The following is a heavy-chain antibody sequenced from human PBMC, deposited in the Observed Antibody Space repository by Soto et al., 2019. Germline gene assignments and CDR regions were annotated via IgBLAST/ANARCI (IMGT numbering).Heavy chain of an antibody. CDR1: GYTFTSYG. V-gene: IGHV1-18*01. CDR3: ARGGEFYYGSWSYYTEYFQH. CDR2: ISAYNGNT. Sequence: QVQLVQSGAEVKKPGASVKVSCKASGYTFTSYGISWVRQAPGQGLEWMGWISAYNGNTNYAQKLQGRVTMTTDTSTSTAYRELRSLRSDDTAVYFCARGGEFYYGSWSYYTEYFQHWGQGTLVTVSS. J-gene: IGHJ1*01. D-gene: IGHD3-10*01.